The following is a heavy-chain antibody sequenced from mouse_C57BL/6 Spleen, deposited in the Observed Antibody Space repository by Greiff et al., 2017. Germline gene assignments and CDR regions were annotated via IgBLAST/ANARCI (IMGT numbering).Heavy chain of an antibody. D-gene: IGHD1-1*01. CDR1: GYTFTSYW. CDR3: ARRLLRSYWYFDV. J-gene: IGHJ1*03. V-gene: IGHV1-61*01. CDR2: IYPSDSGT. Sequence: QVQLQQSGAELVRPGSSVKLSCKASGYTFTSYWMDWVKQRPGQGLEWIGNIYPSDSGTHYNQKFKDKATLTVDKSSSTAYMQLSSLTSEDSAVYYCARRLLRSYWYFDVWGTGTTVTVSS.